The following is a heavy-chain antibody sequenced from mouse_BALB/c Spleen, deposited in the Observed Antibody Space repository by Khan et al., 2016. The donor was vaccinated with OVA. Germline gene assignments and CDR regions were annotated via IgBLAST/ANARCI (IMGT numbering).Heavy chain of an antibody. CDR1: GFSLTGYG. CDR3: ARAYYGNYREAMDY. J-gene: IGHJ4*01. D-gene: IGHD2-10*01. CDR2: IWGDGST. Sequence: QVQLKQSGPGLVAPSQSLSITCTVSGFSLTGYGVNWVRQPPGKGLEWLGMIWGDGSTDYNSALKSRLSISKDNSKSQVFLKTHSLQTDDTARYYCARAYYGNYREAMDYWGQGTSVTVSS. V-gene: IGHV2-6-7*01.